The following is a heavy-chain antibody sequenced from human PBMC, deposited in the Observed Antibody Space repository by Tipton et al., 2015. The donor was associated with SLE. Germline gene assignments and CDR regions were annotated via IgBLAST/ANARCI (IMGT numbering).Heavy chain of an antibody. CDR3: ARDEGDSGYAQLNY. J-gene: IGHJ4*02. V-gene: IGHV4-31*03. CDR1: SGSVSSGAYY. D-gene: IGHD5-12*01. CDR2: VFSSGTT. Sequence: TLSLTCTVSSGSVSSGAYYWSWIRQHPGKGLEWIGYVFSSGTTHYNPSLKGRLSLSLDTSKNQFSLKLSSVTAADTAVYYCARDEGDSGYAQLNYWGQGTLVTVSS.